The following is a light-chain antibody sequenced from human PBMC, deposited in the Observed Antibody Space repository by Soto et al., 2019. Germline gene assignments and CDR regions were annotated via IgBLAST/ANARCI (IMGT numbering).Light chain of an antibody. Sequence: DIQMTQSPSSVSASVGDRVTITCRASQGISSWVAWYQQKPGKAPNLLIYAASSLQSGVPSRFSGRGSGTEFTLPISSLQPEDLETYFCQQADTFPHTSGGGTKVEIK. CDR2: AAS. CDR3: QQADTFPHT. J-gene: IGKJ4*01. V-gene: IGKV1-12*01. CDR1: QGISSW.